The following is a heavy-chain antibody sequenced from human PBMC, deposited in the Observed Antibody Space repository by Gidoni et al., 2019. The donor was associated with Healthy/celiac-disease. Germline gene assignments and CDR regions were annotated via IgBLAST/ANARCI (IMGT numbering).Heavy chain of an antibody. CDR1: GGTFSSYA. V-gene: IGHV1-69*01. Sequence: QVQLVQSGAAVKKPGSSVKVSCKASGGTFSSYAISWVRQAPGQGLEWMGGIIPIFGTANYAQKFQGRVTITADESTSTAYMELSSLRSEDTAVYYCAGQWLVPGDYYYYYGMDVWGQGTTVTVSS. CDR3: AGQWLVPGDYYYYYGMDV. J-gene: IGHJ6*02. D-gene: IGHD6-19*01. CDR2: IIPIFGTA.